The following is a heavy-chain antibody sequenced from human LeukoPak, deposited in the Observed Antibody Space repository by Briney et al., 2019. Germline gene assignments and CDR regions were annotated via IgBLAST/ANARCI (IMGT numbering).Heavy chain of an antibody. CDR2: IYPGDSDT. Sequence: GESLKISCKGSGYNFSRYWIGWVRRMPGKGLEWMGIIYPGDSDTRYSPSFQGQVTISADKSITTAYLQWSSLKASDTAIYFCARHLMGLSKVGFDYWGQGTLVTVSS. CDR1: GYNFSRYW. J-gene: IGHJ4*02. CDR3: ARHLMGLSKVGFDY. V-gene: IGHV5-51*01. D-gene: IGHD2-8*01.